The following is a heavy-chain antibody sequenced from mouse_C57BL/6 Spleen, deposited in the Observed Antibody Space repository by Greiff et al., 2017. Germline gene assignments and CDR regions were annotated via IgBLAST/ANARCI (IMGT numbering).Heavy chain of an antibody. CDR2: ISGGGGNT. Sequence: DVMLVESGGGLVKPGGSLKLSCAASGFTFSSYTMSWVRQTPEKRLEWVATISGGGGNTYYPDSVKGRFTISRDNAKDTLYLQMSSLRSEDTALYYCARRDSNYFFFAYWGQGTLVTVSA. D-gene: IGHD2-5*01. CDR1: GFTFSSYT. J-gene: IGHJ3*01. V-gene: IGHV5-9*01. CDR3: ARRDSNYFFFAY.